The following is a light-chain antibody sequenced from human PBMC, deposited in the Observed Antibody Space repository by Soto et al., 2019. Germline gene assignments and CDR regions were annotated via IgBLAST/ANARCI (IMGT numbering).Light chain of an antibody. Sequence: QSVLTQPASVSGSPGQSITISCTGTSSDVGSYNLVSWYQQHQGKAPKLMIYEVSKRPSGVSNRFSGSKSGNTASLTISGLQAEDEADYYCCSYAGSSTFVVVFGGGTKLTVL. J-gene: IGLJ2*01. CDR1: SSDVGSYNL. CDR3: CSYAGSSTFVVV. V-gene: IGLV2-23*02. CDR2: EVS.